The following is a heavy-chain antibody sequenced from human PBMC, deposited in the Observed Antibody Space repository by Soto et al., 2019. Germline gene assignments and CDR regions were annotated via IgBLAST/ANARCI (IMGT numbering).Heavy chain of an antibody. V-gene: IGHV3-30-3*01. CDR1: GFTFSSYA. J-gene: IGHJ4*02. CDR3: ARGPSSLTRFDY. Sequence: LRLSCAASGFTFSSYAMHWVRQAPGKGLEWVAVISYDGNNKYYADSVKGRFPISRDNSKNTLYLQMNSLRAEDTAVYYCARGPSSLTRFDYWGQGTQVTVSS. CDR2: ISYDGNNK. D-gene: IGHD2-2*01.